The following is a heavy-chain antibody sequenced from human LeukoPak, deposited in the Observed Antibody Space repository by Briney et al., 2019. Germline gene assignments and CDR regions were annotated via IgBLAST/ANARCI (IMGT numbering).Heavy chain of an antibody. D-gene: IGHD6-19*01. CDR3: ARHPSGRQWLGGGNWFDP. Sequence: SETLSLTCSVSGGSISTISYYWGWIRQPPGKGLEWIGSIYYSGSTYYNPSLRSRVTISMDTSKNQFSLKLSSVTAADTAVYYCARHPSGRQWLGGGNWFDPWGQGTLVTVSS. CDR2: IYYSGST. CDR1: GGSISTISYY. V-gene: IGHV4-39*01. J-gene: IGHJ5*02.